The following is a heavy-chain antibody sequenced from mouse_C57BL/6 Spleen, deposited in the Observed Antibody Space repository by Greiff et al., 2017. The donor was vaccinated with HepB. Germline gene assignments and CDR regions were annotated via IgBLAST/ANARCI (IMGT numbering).Heavy chain of an antibody. V-gene: IGHV5-6*02. CDR3: ARYYYGSRDYFDY. CDR2: ISSGGSYT. CDR1: GFTFSSYG. J-gene: IGHJ2*01. D-gene: IGHD1-1*01. Sequence: DVKLVESGGDLVKPGGSLELSCAASGFTFSSYGMSWVRQTPDKRLEWVATISSGGSYTYYPDSVKGRFTISRDNAKNTLYLQMSSLKSEDTAMYYCARYYYGSRDYFDYWGQGTTLTVSS.